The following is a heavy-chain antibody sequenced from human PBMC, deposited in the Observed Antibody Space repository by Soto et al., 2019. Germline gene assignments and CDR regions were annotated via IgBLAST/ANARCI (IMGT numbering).Heavy chain of an antibody. CDR3: ARDGSEWLRLWYFDY. Sequence: ASVKVSCKASGYTFTSYGISWVRQAPGQGLEWMGWISAYNGNTNYAQKLQGRVTMTTDTSTSTAYMELRSLRSDDRAVYYCARDGSEWLRLWYFDYWGQGTLVTVSS. D-gene: IGHD5-12*01. CDR1: GYTFTSYG. CDR2: ISAYNGNT. V-gene: IGHV1-18*01. J-gene: IGHJ4*02.